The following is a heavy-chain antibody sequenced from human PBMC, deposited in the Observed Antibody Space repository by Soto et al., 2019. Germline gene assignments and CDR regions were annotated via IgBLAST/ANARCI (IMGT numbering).Heavy chain of an antibody. J-gene: IGHJ6*03. CDR2: IIRILGIA. CDR1: GGTFSSYT. Sequence: QVQLVQSGAEVKKPGSSVKVSCKASGGTFSSYTISWVRQAPGQGLEWMGRIIRILGIANYAQKFQGRVTITADKSPSKAYMELSSLRSEDTAVYYCAREAANNSSITFYCYYMDVWGKGTTVTVSS. CDR3: AREAANNSSITFYCYYMDV. D-gene: IGHD5-12*01. V-gene: IGHV1-69*08.